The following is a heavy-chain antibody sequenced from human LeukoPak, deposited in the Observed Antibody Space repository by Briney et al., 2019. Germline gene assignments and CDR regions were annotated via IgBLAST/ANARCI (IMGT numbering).Heavy chain of an antibody. CDR2: IIPILGIA. CDR3: ASSGGGLSGWYEILDY. Sequence: SVKVSCKASGGTFSSYAISWVRQAPGQGLEWMGRIIPILGIANYARKFQGRVTITADKSTSTAYMELSSLRSEDTAVYYCASSGGGLSGWYEILDYWGQGTLVTVSS. CDR1: GGTFSSYA. D-gene: IGHD6-19*01. V-gene: IGHV1-69*04. J-gene: IGHJ4*02.